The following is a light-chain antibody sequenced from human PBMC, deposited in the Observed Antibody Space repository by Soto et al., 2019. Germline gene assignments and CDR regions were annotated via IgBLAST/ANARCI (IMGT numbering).Light chain of an antibody. CDR2: AAS. J-gene: IGKJ1*01. CDR1: QSISSY. V-gene: IGKV1-39*01. CDR3: QQSYSTPPWT. Sequence: DIQMTQSPSSLSASVGDRVTITCRASQSISSYLNWYQQKPGKAPKLLIYAASSLQSGVPSRFSSSGSGTDFSLTTSSLQPEDFATYYCQQSYSTPPWTFGQGTKVEIK.